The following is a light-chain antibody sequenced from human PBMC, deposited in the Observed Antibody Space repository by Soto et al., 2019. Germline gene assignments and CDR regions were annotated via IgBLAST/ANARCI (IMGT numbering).Light chain of an antibody. CDR3: AAWDDSLSSVI. V-gene: IGLV1-44*01. CDR2: STN. J-gene: IGLJ2*01. Sequence: QPVLTQPPSASGTPGQRVTISCSGSSSNVGSNTVTWYQHLPGTAPKLLIYSTNQRPSGVPDRFSGSKSGTSASLAFSGLQSEDEADYYCAAWDDSLSSVIFGGGTKLTVL. CDR1: SSNVGSNT.